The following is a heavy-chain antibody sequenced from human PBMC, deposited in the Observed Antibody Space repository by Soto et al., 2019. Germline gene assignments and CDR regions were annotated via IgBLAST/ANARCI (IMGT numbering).Heavy chain of an antibody. CDR1: GGSFSGYY. CDR2: INHSGST. CDR3: ARGRGSPYGSGSYRYYYYMDV. V-gene: IGHV4-34*01. J-gene: IGHJ6*03. Sequence: SETLSLTCAVYGGSFSGYYWSWIRQPPGKGLEWIGEINHSGSTNYNPSLKSRVTISVDTSKNQFSLKLSSVTAADTAVYYCARGRGSPYGSGSYRYYYYMDVWGKGTTVTVSS. D-gene: IGHD3-10*01.